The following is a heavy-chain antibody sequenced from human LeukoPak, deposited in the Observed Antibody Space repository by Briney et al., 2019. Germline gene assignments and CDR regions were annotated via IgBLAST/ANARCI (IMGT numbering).Heavy chain of an antibody. D-gene: IGHD2-15*01. CDR3: AKTGVGYCTGGSCSAADY. Sequence: GGSLRLSCSASGFTFSSYAMSWVRQAPGKGLEWVSAISGSGGSTNYADSVKGRFTISRDNSKNTLYLQMNSLRAEDTAVFYCAKTGVGYCTGGSCSAADYWGQGTLVTVSS. CDR1: GFTFSSYA. V-gene: IGHV3-23*01. J-gene: IGHJ4*02. CDR2: ISGSGGST.